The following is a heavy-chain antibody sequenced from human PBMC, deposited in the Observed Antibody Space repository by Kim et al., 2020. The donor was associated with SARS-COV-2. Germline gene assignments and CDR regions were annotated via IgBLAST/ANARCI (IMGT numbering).Heavy chain of an antibody. CDR1: GGSFSGYY. Sequence: SETLSLTCAVYGGSFSGYYWSWIRQPPGKGLEWIGEINHSGSTNYNPSLKSRVTISVDTSKNQFSLKLSSVTAADTAVYYCARLPRRYYDSSGYYYASDYWGQGTLVTVSS. D-gene: IGHD3-22*01. CDR3: ARLPRRYYDSSGYYYASDY. J-gene: IGHJ4*02. V-gene: IGHV4-34*01. CDR2: INHSGST.